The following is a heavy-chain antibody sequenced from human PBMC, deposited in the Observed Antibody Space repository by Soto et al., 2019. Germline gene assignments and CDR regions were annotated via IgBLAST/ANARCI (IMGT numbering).Heavy chain of an antibody. CDR2: IDHSGRT. D-gene: IGHD1-7*01. CDR3: ARSNWNYVRTLDY. V-gene: IGHV4-4*02. J-gene: IGHJ4*02. Sequence: QVQIQESGPGLVKPSGTLSLACSVSSVSVSGSYWCAWVRQSPGKGLEWIGEIDHSGRTNYNPSLKSRVTMSLDYSKNQFSLNLRSVPAADTAVYYCARSNWNYVRTLDYWGQGSQVIVSS. CDR1: SVSVSGSYW.